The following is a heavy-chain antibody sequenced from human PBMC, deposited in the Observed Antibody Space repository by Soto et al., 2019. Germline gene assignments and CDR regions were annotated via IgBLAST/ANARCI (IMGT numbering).Heavy chain of an antibody. J-gene: IGHJ4*02. Sequence: PGGSLRLSWAASGFTFSSYAMHWVRQAPGKGLEWVAVISYDGSNKYYAGSVKGRFTISRDNSKNTLYLQMNSLRAEDTAVYYCARGRPFWSGYYYYFDYWGQGTLVTVSS. V-gene: IGHV3-30-3*01. CDR2: ISYDGSNK. CDR3: ARGRPFWSGYYYYFDY. D-gene: IGHD3-3*01. CDR1: GFTFSSYA.